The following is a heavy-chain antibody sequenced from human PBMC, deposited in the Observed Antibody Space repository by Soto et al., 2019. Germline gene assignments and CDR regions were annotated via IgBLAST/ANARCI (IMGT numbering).Heavy chain of an antibody. CDR3: AKIPQPGDYYSGMDV. Sequence: PGGSLRLSCAASGFTFSSYAMSWVRQAPGKGLEWVSAISGSGGSTYYADSVKGRFTISRDNSKNTLYLQMNSLRAEDTAVYYCAKIPQPGDYYSGMDVWGQGTTVTVSS. D-gene: IGHD3-16*01. CDR2: ISGSGGST. J-gene: IGHJ6*02. CDR1: GFTFSSYA. V-gene: IGHV3-23*01.